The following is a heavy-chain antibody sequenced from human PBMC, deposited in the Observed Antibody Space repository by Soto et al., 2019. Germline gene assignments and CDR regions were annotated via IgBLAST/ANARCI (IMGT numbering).Heavy chain of an antibody. CDR1: GYTFTSYG. D-gene: IGHD2-2*01. Sequence: ASVKVSCKASGYTFTSYGISWVRQAPGQGLEWMGWISAYNGNTNYAQKLQGRVTMTSDTSTSTIYMELSSLRSEDTAVYFCARGSTSPPDHYFYYMDVWGKGTTVTVSS. CDR3: ARGSTSPPDHYFYYMDV. V-gene: IGHV1-18*01. CDR2: ISAYNGNT. J-gene: IGHJ6*03.